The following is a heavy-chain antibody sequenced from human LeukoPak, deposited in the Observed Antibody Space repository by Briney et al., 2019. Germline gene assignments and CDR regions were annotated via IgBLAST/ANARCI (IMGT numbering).Heavy chain of an antibody. CDR3: AREGSSSWYGSYYYYYMDV. V-gene: IGHV1-18*01. CDR2: ISAYNGNT. CDR1: GYTFTSYG. Sequence: ASVKVSCKASGYTFTSYGISWVRQAPGQGLEWMGWISAYNGNTNNAQKLQGRVTMTTDTSTSTAYMELRSLRSDDTAVYYCAREGSSSWYGSYYYYYMDVWGKGTTVTISS. D-gene: IGHD6-13*01. J-gene: IGHJ6*03.